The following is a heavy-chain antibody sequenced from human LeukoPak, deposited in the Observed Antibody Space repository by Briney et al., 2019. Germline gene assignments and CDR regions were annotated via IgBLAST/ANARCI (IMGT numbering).Heavy chain of an antibody. D-gene: IGHD7-27*01. CDR3: ARDQFLPTWGDISDI. V-gene: IGHV1-18*01. Sequence: ASVKVSCKASGYTFTNHGISWVRQAPGQGLEWMGWISGYDGYTVYAQKLQGRVTMTTDTSTTTAYMEMRSLRSDDTAMYYCARDQFLPTWGDISDIWGQGTMVTVSS. J-gene: IGHJ3*02. CDR1: GYTFTNHG. CDR2: ISGYDGYT.